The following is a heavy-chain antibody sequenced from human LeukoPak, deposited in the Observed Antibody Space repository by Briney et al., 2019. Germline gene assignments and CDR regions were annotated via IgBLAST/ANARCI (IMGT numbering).Heavy chain of an antibody. CDR1: GFTFTSSA. Sequence: SVKVSCKASGFTFTSSAVQWVRQARGQRLEWIGWIVVGSGNTNYAQKFQERVTITRDMSTSTAYMELSSLRSEDTAVYYCARDRWDCSSTSCSPTFDYWGQGTLVTVSS. V-gene: IGHV1-58*01. CDR3: ARDRWDCSSTSCSPTFDY. J-gene: IGHJ4*02. CDR2: IVVGSGNT. D-gene: IGHD2-2*01.